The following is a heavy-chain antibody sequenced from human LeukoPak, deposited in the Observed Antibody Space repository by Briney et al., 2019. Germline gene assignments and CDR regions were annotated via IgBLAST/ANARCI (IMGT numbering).Heavy chain of an antibody. Sequence: PGGSLRLSCAASGFTFSSYAMSWVRQAPGKGLEWVSAISGSGGSTYYADSVKGRFTISRDNSKNTLYLQMNSLRAEDTAVYYCAKAGKGYSSSWLDYWGQGTLVTVSS. CDR2: ISGSGGST. V-gene: IGHV3-23*01. D-gene: IGHD6-13*01. CDR1: GFTFSSYA. J-gene: IGHJ4*02. CDR3: AKAGKGYSSSWLDY.